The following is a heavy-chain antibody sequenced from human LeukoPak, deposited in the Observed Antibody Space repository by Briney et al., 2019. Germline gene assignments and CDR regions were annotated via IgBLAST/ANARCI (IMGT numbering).Heavy chain of an antibody. CDR3: ARHSTSAFDI. CDR1: GGSISSYY. J-gene: IGHJ3*02. Sequence: KSSETLSLTCTVSGGSISSYYWSWIRQPPGKGLEWIGYIYYSGSTNYNPSLKSRVTISVDTSKNQFSLKLSSVTAADTAVYYCARHSTSAFDIWGQGTMVTVSS. CDR2: IYYSGST. V-gene: IGHV4-59*08. D-gene: IGHD2-2*01.